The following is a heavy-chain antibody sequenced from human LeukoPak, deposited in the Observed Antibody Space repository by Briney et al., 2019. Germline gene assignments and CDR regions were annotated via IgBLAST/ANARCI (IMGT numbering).Heavy chain of an antibody. CDR1: GFTFSSYT. CDR2: ITTSDGNT. J-gene: IGHJ4*02. CDR3: AKDGGLWVSAHWGDS. V-gene: IGHV3-23*01. Sequence: GGSLRLSCAASGFTFSSYTMSWVRQAPGKGLEWVSTITTSDGNTYCADSVKGRFTVSRDNSKNTLFLQMNSLRAEDTAVYYCAKDGGLWVSAHWGDSWGRGTLVTVSS. D-gene: IGHD7-27*01.